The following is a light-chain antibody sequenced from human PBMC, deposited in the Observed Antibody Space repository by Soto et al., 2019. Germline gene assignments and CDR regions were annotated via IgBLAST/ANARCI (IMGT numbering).Light chain of an antibody. Sequence: DIQMTQSPSTLSASIGDRVTITCLASQNINNWIAWYQQKPGKAPKFLIYDASTLESGVPPRFSGSGFGTEFSLTISSLQPEDFATYYCQQLERYPSTFGGGTKVDIK. CDR2: DAS. CDR3: QQLERYPST. J-gene: IGKJ4*01. CDR1: QNINNW. V-gene: IGKV1-5*01.